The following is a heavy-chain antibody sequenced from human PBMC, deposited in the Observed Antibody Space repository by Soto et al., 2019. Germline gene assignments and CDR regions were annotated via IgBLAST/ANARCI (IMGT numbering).Heavy chain of an antibody. CDR1: GFTFSNYA. Sequence: LRLSCAASGFTFSNYAMNWVRQAPGKGLEWVSTISGSGGSPYYADSVKGRFTISRDNSKNTLYLQMNSLRAGDSAIYYCAKEGTSGLYYFDYWGQGTLVTVS. V-gene: IGHV3-23*01. J-gene: IGHJ4*02. CDR2: ISGSGGSP. CDR3: AKEGTSGLYYFDY. D-gene: IGHD6-19*01.